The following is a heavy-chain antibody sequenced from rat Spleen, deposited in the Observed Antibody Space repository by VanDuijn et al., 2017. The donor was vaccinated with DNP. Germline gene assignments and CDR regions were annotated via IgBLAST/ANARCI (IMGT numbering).Heavy chain of an antibody. D-gene: IGHD3-7*01. CDR3: VRWKSGHFDN. V-gene: IGHV5-22*01. CDR2: IRYDGGTT. CDR1: GFTFSDYY. Sequence: EVQLVESGGGLVQPGRSLKLSCGASGFTFSDYYMAWVRQAPTKGLEWVAYIRYDGGTTYYGDSVKGRFTISRDNAKSTLYLQMTSLRSEDMATYCCVRWKSGHFDNWGQGVMVTVSS. J-gene: IGHJ2*01.